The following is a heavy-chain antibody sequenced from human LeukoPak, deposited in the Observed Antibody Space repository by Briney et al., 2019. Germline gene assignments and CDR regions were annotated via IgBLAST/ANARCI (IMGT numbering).Heavy chain of an antibody. J-gene: IGHJ3*02. D-gene: IGHD2-15*01. Sequence: PGGSLRLSCAASGFSFDDYPMHWVRQAPGKGLEWVSLINEDGGKTFCADSVRGRFTISRDNSKNSLYLQMNSLRTEDTALYYCAKGIDTLGTNAFDIWGQGTIVTVSS. CDR1: GFSFDDYP. CDR2: INEDGGKT. CDR3: AKGIDTLGTNAFDI. V-gene: IGHV3-43*02.